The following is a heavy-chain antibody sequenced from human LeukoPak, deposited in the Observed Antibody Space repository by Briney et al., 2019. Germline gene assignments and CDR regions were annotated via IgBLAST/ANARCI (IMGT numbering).Heavy chain of an antibody. CDR3: ARDLVVVPAARGPVDY. D-gene: IGHD2-2*01. Sequence: GGSLRLSCAASGFTFSSYAMHWVRQAPGKGLEWVAVISYDGSNKYYADSVKGRFTISRDNSKNTLYLQMNSLRAEDTAVYYCARDLVVVPAARGPVDYWGQGTLVTVSS. V-gene: IGHV3-30-3*01. CDR2: ISYDGSNK. CDR1: GFTFSSYA. J-gene: IGHJ4*02.